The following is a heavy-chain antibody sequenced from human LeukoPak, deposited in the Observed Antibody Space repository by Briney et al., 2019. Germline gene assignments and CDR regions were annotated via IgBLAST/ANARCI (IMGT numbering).Heavy chain of an antibody. CDR3: ARVSIRGLRFLEQGEGRYYFDY. CDR2: IIPIFGTA. Sequence: SVKVSCKASGGTFSSYAISWVRQAPGQGLEWMGGIIPIFGTANYAQKFQGRVTITADESTSTAHMELSSLRSEDTAVYYCARVSIRGLRFLEQGEGRYYFDYWGQGTLVTVSS. J-gene: IGHJ4*02. CDR1: GGTFSSYA. D-gene: IGHD3-3*01. V-gene: IGHV1-69*13.